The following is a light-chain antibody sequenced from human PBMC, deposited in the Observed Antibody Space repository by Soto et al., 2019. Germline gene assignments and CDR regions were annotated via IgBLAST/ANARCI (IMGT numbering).Light chain of an antibody. CDR3: QQYNSYSWT. Sequence: DIQMPESRSTIPASVGYRSPIICRASQSISVYLNWYQQKPGKAPKLLIYDASSLESGVPSRFSGSGSGTEFTLTISSLQPDDFATYYCQQYNSYSWTFGKGTKVDIK. J-gene: IGKJ1*01. V-gene: IGKV1-5*02. CDR2: DAS. CDR1: QSISVY.